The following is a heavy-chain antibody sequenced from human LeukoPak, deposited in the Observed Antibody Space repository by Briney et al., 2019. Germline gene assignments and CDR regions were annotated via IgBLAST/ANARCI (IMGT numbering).Heavy chain of an antibody. D-gene: IGHD2/OR15-2a*01. Sequence: PGGSLRLSCSGSGVSFSGHWMHWVRQAPGKGLDCVATIKYVGSEKYYVGSVKGRFTISRDDAKNSLYLQMNCLRAEDTAVYYCARRNWFDPWGQGTLVIVSS. CDR2: IKYVGSEK. CDR1: GVSFSGHW. CDR3: ARRNWFDP. V-gene: IGHV3-7*05. J-gene: IGHJ5*02.